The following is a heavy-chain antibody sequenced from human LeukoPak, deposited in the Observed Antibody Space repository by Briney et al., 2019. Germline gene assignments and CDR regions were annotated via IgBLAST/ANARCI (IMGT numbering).Heavy chain of an antibody. Sequence: SQTLSLTCTVSGGSISSGDYYWSWIRQPPGKGLEWIGYIYYSGSTYYNPSLKSRVTISVDTSKNQFSLKLSSVTAADTAVYYCARAGHCSSTSCYTGNYYYYMDVWGKGTTVTVSS. V-gene: IGHV4-30-4*08. D-gene: IGHD2-2*02. J-gene: IGHJ6*03. CDR2: IYYSGST. CDR1: GGSISSGDYY. CDR3: ARAGHCSSTSCYTGNYYYYMDV.